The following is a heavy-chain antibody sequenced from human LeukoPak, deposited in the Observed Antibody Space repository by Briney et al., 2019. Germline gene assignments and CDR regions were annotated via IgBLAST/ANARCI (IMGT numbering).Heavy chain of an antibody. V-gene: IGHV1-8*01. D-gene: IGHD6-25*01. Sequence: ASVKVSCKASGYTFTSYDINWVRQAPGQGLEWMGWMNPNSGNTGYAQKFQGRVTMTRNTSISTAYMELSSLRSEGTAVYYCARGRLETDYYYYYMDVWGKGTTVTVSS. CDR3: ARGRLETDYYYYYMDV. CDR2: MNPNSGNT. CDR1: GYTFTSYD. J-gene: IGHJ6*03.